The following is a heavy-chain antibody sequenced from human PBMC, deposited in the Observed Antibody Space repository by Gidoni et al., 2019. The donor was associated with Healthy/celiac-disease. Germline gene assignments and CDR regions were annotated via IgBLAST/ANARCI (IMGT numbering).Heavy chain of an antibody. V-gene: IGHV1-58*01. J-gene: IGHJ2*01. CDR3: AADPGFVTMIVHSDFDL. Sequence: QMQLVQSGPEVKNHGTSGKVSCKASAFTFTSSAAQWVRQARGQRLEWIGWIVVGSGNTNYAQKFQERVTITRDMSTSTNYMELSSLKSEDTAVYYCAADPGFVTMIVHSDFDLWGRGTLVTVSS. CDR2: IVVGSGNT. CDR1: AFTFTSSA. D-gene: IGHD3-22*01.